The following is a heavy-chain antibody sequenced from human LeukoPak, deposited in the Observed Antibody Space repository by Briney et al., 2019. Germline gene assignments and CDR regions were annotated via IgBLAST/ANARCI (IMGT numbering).Heavy chain of an antibody. Sequence: GGSLRLSCAASGFTFSSYSMNWVRQAPGKGLEWVSSISSSSSYIYYADSVKGRFTISRDNAKNSLYLQMNSLRAEDTAVYYCARASSPYYGMDVWGQGTTVTVS. CDR1: GFTFSSYS. CDR3: ARASSPYYGMDV. J-gene: IGHJ6*02. V-gene: IGHV3-21*01. CDR2: ISSSSSYI.